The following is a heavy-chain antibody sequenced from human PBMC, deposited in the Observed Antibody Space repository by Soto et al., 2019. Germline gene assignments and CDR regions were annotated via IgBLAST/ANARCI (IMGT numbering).Heavy chain of an antibody. CDR1: GCTFSSYA. CDR3: ARERQQLANWFDP. J-gene: IGHJ5*02. V-gene: IGHV3-30-3*01. D-gene: IGHD6-13*01. CDR2: ISYDGSNK. Sequence: QVQLVESGGGVVQPGRSLRLSCAASGCTFSSYAMHWVRQAPGKGLEWVAVISYDGSNKYYADSVKGRFTISRDNSKNTLYLQMNSLRAEDTAVYYCARERQQLANWFDPWGQGTLVTVSS.